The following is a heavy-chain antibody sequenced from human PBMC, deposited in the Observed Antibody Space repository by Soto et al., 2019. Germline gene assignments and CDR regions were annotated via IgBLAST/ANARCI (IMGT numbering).Heavy chain of an antibody. CDR1: GFTFSSYA. J-gene: IGHJ3*02. CDR3: AKDLNTMIVVVLDAFDI. V-gene: IGHV3-23*01. Sequence: VGSLRLSCAASGFTFSSYAMSWVRQAPGKGLEWVSAISGSGGSTYYADSVKGRFTIPRDNSKNTLYLQMNSLRAEDTAVYYCAKDLNTMIVVVLDAFDIWGQGTMVTVSS. D-gene: IGHD3-22*01. CDR2: ISGSGGST.